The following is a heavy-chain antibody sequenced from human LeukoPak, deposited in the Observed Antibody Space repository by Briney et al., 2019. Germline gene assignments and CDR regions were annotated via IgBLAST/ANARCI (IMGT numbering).Heavy chain of an antibody. CDR1: GLTFNTYA. V-gene: IGHV3-30-3*01. D-gene: IGHD7-27*01. CDR2: IAYDGNNK. Sequence: GGSLRLSCAASGLTFNTYAMHWVRQAPGKGLEWVAVIAYDGNNKCYADSVRGRFTVSRDNTKNTLFLQMNSLRPEDTAVYYCARDNNWGSTHYWGQGTLVTVSS. J-gene: IGHJ4*02. CDR3: ARDNNWGSTHY.